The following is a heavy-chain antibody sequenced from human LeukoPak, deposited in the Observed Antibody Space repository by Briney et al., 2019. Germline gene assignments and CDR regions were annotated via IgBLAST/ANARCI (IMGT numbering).Heavy chain of an antibody. CDR3: AKDRYSSTFGGVSNDY. D-gene: IGHD3-16*01. J-gene: IGHJ4*02. CDR1: RFTFSNYA. Sequence: GGSLRLSCAASRFTFSNYAMSWVRQAPGKGLEWVSGISDSGGSTYYADSVKGRFTISRDNSKNTLYLQMNSLRAEDTAVYYCAKDRYSSTFGGVSNDYWGQGILVTVSS. CDR2: ISDSGGST. V-gene: IGHV3-23*01.